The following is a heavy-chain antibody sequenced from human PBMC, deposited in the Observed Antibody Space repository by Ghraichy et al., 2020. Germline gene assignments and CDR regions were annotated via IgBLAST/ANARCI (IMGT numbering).Heavy chain of an antibody. CDR3: ARELARDAFDI. V-gene: IGHV3-21*01. J-gene: IGHJ3*02. CDR1: GFTFSSYS. CDR2: ISSSSSYI. Sequence: GGSLRLSCAASGFTFSSYSMNWVRQAPGKGLEWVSSISSSSSYIYYADSVKGRFTISRDNAKNSLYLQMNSLRAEDTAVYYCARELARDAFDIWGQGTMVTVSS.